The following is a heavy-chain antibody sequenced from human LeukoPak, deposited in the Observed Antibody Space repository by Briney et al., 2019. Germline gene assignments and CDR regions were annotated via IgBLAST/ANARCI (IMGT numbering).Heavy chain of an antibody. V-gene: IGHV3-23*01. CDR3: AKIPDVSDY. Sequence: GVSLRLSCAVSGFTFSSYAMIWVRQAPGRGLVWVSSIGASGDSIYYTDSVKGRFTISRDNSKNTLYLQMSSLRVEDTAVYYCAKIPDVSDYWGQGTLVTVSS. J-gene: IGHJ4*02. CDR1: GFTFSSYA. CDR2: IGASGDSI.